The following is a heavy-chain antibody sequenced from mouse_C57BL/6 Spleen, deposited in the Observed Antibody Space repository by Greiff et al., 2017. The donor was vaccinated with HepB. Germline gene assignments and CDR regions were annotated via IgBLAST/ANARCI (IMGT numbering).Heavy chain of an antibody. Sequence: VKLQQSGAELARPGASVKLSCKASGYTFTSYGISWVKQRTGQGLEWIGEIYPRSGNTYYNEKFKGKATLTADKSSSTAYMELRSLTSEDSAVYFCARRGQLRLMDYWGQGTSVTVSS. CDR2: IYPRSGNT. J-gene: IGHJ4*01. CDR1: GYTFTSYG. V-gene: IGHV1-81*01. CDR3: ARRGQLRLMDY. D-gene: IGHD3-2*02.